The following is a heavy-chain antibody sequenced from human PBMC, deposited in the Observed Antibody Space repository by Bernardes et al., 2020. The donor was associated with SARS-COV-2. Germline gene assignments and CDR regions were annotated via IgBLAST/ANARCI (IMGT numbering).Heavy chain of an antibody. V-gene: IGHV3-53*01. D-gene: IGHD4-17*01. Sequence: GGSLRLSCAASGFIVSSNYMSWVRQAPGKGLEWVSLIYSDGYTYYADSVKGRFTISRDTSRNTLFLQMNNLRAEDTAVYYCARGLYYGDPRWGQGTLVTVSS. CDR3: ARGLYYGDPR. CDR2: IYSDGYT. CDR1: GFIVSSNY. J-gene: IGHJ4*02.